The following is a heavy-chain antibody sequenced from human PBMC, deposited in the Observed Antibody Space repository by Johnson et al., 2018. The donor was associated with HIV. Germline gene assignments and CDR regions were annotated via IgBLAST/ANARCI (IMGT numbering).Heavy chain of an antibody. Sequence: QVQLVESGGGLVQPGGSLRLSCAASGFTFSDYYMNWVRQAPGKGLEWVSYISSSGSTIYYADSVKGRFTISRDNAKNSLYLQMNSLRAEDTAVYYCARDLRLKRAFDIWGQGTMVTVSS. J-gene: IGHJ3*02. CDR3: ARDLRLKRAFDI. CDR2: ISSSGSTI. CDR1: GFTFSDYY. D-gene: IGHD3-9*01. V-gene: IGHV3-11*04.